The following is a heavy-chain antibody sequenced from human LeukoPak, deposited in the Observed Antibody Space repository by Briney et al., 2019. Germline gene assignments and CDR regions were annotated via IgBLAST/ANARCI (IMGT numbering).Heavy chain of an antibody. CDR1: GGSISSSTYY. Sequence: SETLSLTCTVSGGSISSSTYYWGWIRQPPGKGLEWIGSIYYSKNTYYNPSLKSRVTISADTSKNQFSLTLGSVSATDTAVYYCVSPRGFSYGYFDYWGQGTLVTVSS. CDR3: VSPRGFSYGYFDY. CDR2: IYYSKNT. J-gene: IGHJ4*02. D-gene: IGHD5-18*01. V-gene: IGHV4-39*01.